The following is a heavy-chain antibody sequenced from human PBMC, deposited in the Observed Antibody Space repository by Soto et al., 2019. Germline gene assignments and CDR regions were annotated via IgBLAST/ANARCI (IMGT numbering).Heavy chain of an antibody. CDR1: GGSFSGYY. D-gene: IGHD3-10*01. Sequence: SETLSLTCAVYGGSFSGYYWSWIRQPPGKGLEWIGEINHSGSTNYNPSLKSRVTISVDTSKNQFSLKLSSVTAADTAVYYCARGDYYGSGSNLDYWGQGTLVTVSS. CDR2: INHSGST. CDR3: ARGDYYGSGSNLDY. V-gene: IGHV4-34*01. J-gene: IGHJ4*02.